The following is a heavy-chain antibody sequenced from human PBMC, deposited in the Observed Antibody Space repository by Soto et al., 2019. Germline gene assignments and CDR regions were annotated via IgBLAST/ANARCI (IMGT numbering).Heavy chain of an antibody. CDR3: ARQMIYYDSSGYPQN. D-gene: IGHD3-22*01. CDR1: GGTFGSYA. J-gene: IGHJ4*02. V-gene: IGHV1-69*13. CDR2: IIPIFGTA. Sequence: SVKVSCKASGGTFGSYAISWVRQAPGQGLEWMGGIIPIFGTANYAQKFQGRVTITADASTSTAYMELSSLRSEDTAVYYCARQMIYYDSSGYPQNWGQGTLVTVSS.